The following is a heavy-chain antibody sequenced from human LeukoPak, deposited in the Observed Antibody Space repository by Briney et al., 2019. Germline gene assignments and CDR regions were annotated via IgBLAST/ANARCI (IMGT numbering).Heavy chain of an antibody. CDR2: INHSGRT. Sequence: SETLSLTCAVYGGSFSGYYWSWIRQPPGKGLEWIGEINHSGRTNYNPFLKSRVTISVDTSKNQFPLRLSSVTAADTAMYFCARAGGGEGLTGYQPYYFDYWGQGTLVTVSS. D-gene: IGHD3-9*01. J-gene: IGHJ4*02. CDR1: GGSFSGYY. CDR3: ARAGGGEGLTGYQPYYFDY. V-gene: IGHV4-34*01.